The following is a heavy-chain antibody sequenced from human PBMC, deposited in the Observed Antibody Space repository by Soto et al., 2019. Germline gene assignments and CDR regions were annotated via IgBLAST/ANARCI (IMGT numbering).Heavy chain of an antibody. J-gene: IGHJ4*02. V-gene: IGHV1-2*02. CDR3: ARVRGLLRYFDWLSTNFDY. CDR1: GYTFTGYY. Sequence: ASVKVSCKASGYTFTGYYMHWVRQAPVQGLEWMGWINPNSGGTNYAQKFQGRVTMTRDASISTAYMELSRLRSDDTAVYYCARVRGLLRYFDWLSTNFDYWGQGTLVTVSS. CDR2: INPNSGGT. D-gene: IGHD3-9*01.